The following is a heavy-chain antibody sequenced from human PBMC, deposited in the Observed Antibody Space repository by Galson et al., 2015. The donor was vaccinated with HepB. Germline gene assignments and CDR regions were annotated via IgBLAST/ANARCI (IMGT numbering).Heavy chain of an antibody. V-gene: IGHV1-46*01. CDR3: ARPNPGGGSYFYYYGMDV. D-gene: IGHD1-26*01. Sequence: SVKVSCKASGYTFTSYYMHWVRQAPGQGLEWMGIINPSGGSTSYAQKFQGRVTMTRDTSTSTVYMELSSLRSEDTAVYYCARPNPGGGSYFYYYGMDVWGQGTTVTVSS. CDR1: GYTFTSYY. CDR2: INPSGGST. J-gene: IGHJ6*02.